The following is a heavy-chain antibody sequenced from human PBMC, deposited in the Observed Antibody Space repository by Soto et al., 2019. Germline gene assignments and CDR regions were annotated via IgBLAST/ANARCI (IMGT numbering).Heavy chain of an antibody. D-gene: IGHD1-26*01. Sequence: GGSLRLSCVASGFIFSSYAMHWVRQAPGKGLEWVAVITYDGANGYYADSVRGRFAISRDNSKSTLFLQMNSLRPEDTAVYYCARAFSGSYPNFDYWGQGTLVTVSS. CDR3: ARAFSGSYPNFDY. J-gene: IGHJ4*02. CDR2: ITYDGANG. V-gene: IGHV3-30*09. CDR1: GFIFSSYA.